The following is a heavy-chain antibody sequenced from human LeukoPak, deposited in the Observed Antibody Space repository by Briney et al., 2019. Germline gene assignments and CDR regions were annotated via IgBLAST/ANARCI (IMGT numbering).Heavy chain of an antibody. V-gene: IGHV1-2*02. Sequence: ASVKVSCKASGYTSTDYYMHWVRQAPGQGFEWMGWINPNSGGTNYAQKFQGRVTMTRDTSISTAYMELSRLRSDDTAVYYCARVYLGVYYYGSSGYSHLDYWDQGTLVTVSS. CDR2: INPNSGGT. J-gene: IGHJ4*02. CDR3: ARVYLGVYYYGSSGYSHLDY. D-gene: IGHD3-22*01. CDR1: GYTSTDYY.